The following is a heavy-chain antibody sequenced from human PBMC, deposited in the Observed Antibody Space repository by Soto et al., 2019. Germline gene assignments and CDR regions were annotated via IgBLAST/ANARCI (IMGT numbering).Heavy chain of an antibody. Sequence: GASVKVSCKASGYTFTSYGISWLRQAPGQGLEWMGWISAYNGNTNYAQKLQGRVTMTTDTSTSTAYMELRSLRSDDTAVYYCAISGQLRPYYYYYGMDVWGQGTTVTVSS. CDR1: GYTFTSYG. D-gene: IGHD6-6*01. J-gene: IGHJ6*02. V-gene: IGHV1-18*01. CDR2: ISAYNGNT. CDR3: AISGQLRPYYYYYGMDV.